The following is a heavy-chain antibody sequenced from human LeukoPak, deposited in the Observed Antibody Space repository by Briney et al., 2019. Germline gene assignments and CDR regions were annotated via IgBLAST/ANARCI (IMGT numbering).Heavy chain of an antibody. CDR2: INAGNGNT. CDR3: ARDYVDFWSGLDYGMDV. D-gene: IGHD3-3*01. J-gene: IGHJ6*02. CDR1: GYTFTSYA. Sequence: ASVKVSCKASGYTFTSYAMHWVRQAPGQRLEWMGWINAGNGNTKYSQKFQGRVTITRDTSASTAYMGLSSLRSEDTAVYYCARDYVDFWSGLDYGMDVWGQGTTVTVSS. V-gene: IGHV1-3*01.